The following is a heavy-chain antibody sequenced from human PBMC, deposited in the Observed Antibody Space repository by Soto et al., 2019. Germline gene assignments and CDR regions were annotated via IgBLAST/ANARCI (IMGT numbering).Heavy chain of an antibody. V-gene: IGHV4-59*01. CDR2: IYYSGST. J-gene: IGHJ4*02. CDR1: GGSISSYY. Sequence: SETLSLTCTVSGGSISSYYWSWIRQPPGKGLEWIGYIYYSGSTNYNPSLKSRVTISVDTSKNQFSLKLSSVTAADTAVYYCARGRYYFDYWGQGTLVTVSS. CDR3: ARGRYYFDY.